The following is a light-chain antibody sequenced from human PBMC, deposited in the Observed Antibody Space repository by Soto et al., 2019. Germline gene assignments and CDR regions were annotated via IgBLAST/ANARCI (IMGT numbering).Light chain of an antibody. CDR1: QSLVSSDGNTF. Sequence: DVVMTQSPLSLPVTLGQPASISCRSSQSLVSSDGNTFLIWFQQRPGQSPRRLIYKVSNRDSGVPDRFSGSGSGTDFTLEISRVEAEDVGFYYCMQATHWPWTFGQGTKVEIK. J-gene: IGKJ1*01. V-gene: IGKV2-30*01. CDR3: MQATHWPWT. CDR2: KVS.